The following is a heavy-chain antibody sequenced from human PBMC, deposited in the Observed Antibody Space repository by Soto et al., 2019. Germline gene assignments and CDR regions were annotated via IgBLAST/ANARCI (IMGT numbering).Heavy chain of an antibody. Sequence: GGSLRLSCAASGFTFSSYGLHWVRQAPGKGLEWVAVIWYDGSNKYYTDSVKGRFTISRDNSKNTLYLQMNSLRAEDTAVYYCARDRQDLVLMVYAYYFDYWGQGTLVTVSS. CDR2: IWYDGSNK. CDR3: ARDRQDLVLMVYAYYFDY. CDR1: GFTFSSYG. D-gene: IGHD2-8*01. J-gene: IGHJ4*02. V-gene: IGHV3-33*01.